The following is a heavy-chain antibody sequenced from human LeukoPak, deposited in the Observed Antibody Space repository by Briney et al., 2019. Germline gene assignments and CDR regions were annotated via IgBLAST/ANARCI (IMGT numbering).Heavy chain of an antibody. Sequence: GESLKISCKAPRHSLHSQWIGWVRQMPGKGLQWMGIIYPGDSDTRYSPSFQGQVTISADTSISAAYLQWNSLEASDTAIYYCARRGDSDFRIDWGQGTLVTVSS. CDR3: ARRGDSDFRID. D-gene: IGHD2-21*02. CDR1: RHSLHSQW. V-gene: IGHV5-51*01. J-gene: IGHJ4*02. CDR2: IYPGDSDT.